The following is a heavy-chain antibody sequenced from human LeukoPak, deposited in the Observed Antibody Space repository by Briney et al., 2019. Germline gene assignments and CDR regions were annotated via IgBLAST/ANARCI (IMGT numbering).Heavy chain of an antibody. Sequence: GGSLRLSCTVSGFTVSSNSMSWVRQAPGKGLEWVSFIYSDNTHYSDSVKGRFTISRDNAKNSLYLQMNSLRAEYTAVYYCAKQAGATAYFDYWGQGTLVTVSS. V-gene: IGHV3-66*04. CDR1: GFTVSSNS. D-gene: IGHD1-26*01. CDR3: AKQAGATAYFDY. J-gene: IGHJ4*02. CDR2: IYSDNT.